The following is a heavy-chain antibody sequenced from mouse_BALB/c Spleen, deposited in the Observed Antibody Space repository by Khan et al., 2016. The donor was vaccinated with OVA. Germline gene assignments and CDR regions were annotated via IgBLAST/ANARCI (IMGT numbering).Heavy chain of an antibody. V-gene: IGHV9-3-1*01. CDR3: ARSTCCSYVIDY. D-gene: IGHD3-3*01. CDR1: GYTFTNFG. CDR2: INTYTGKP. Sequence: QIQLMQSGPELKKPAETVKISCKASGYTFTNFGMNWVKQAPGKGLKWMGWINTYTGKPTYAADFKGRFAFSLETSASTAYLQINNLTTEDTATYDCARSTCCSYVIDYWGQGTTVTVSS. J-gene: IGHJ4*01.